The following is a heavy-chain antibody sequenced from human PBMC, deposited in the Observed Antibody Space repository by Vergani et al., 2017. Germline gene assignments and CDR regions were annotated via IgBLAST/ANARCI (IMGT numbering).Heavy chain of an antibody. J-gene: IGHJ4*02. Sequence: VQLLESGGDLIQPGGSLRLSCAASGFPFSTYGMHWVRQAPGKGLEWVAFIQKDGIDKFYADSVRGRFTISRDISKNTLYLEMNSLSAEDTALYHCVKDHPVFDEWGRGTLVSVS. CDR3: VKDHPVFDE. V-gene: IGHV3-30*02. CDR1: GFPFSTYG. CDR2: IQKDGIDK.